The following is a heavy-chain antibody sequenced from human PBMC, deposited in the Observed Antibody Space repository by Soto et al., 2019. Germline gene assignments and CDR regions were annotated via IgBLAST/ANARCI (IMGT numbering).Heavy chain of an antibody. Sequence: VGSLRLSGAASGFSSSDYWMSWVRQAPGRGLEWVAHIIQDGRAIYYVDSVRGRFTISRDSAGNSVFLEMHRLRVEDTAVYYCARGGELSLLPLDYWGLGTLVTVSS. CDR1: GFSSSDYW. CDR2: IIQDGRAI. V-gene: IGHV3-7*03. J-gene: IGHJ4*02. D-gene: IGHD2-15*01. CDR3: ARGGELSLLPLDY.